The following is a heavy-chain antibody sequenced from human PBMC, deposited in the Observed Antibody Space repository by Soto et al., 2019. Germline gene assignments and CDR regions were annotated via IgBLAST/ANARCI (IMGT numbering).Heavy chain of an antibody. CDR1: GFTFSSYS. CDR3: AGHYDYFWGTGLMDV. J-gene: IGHJ6*02. Sequence: EVQLVESGGGLVQPGGSLRLSCAASGFTFSSYSMNWVRQAPGQGLEWVSYISSSSSTIYYADYVKGRFTISRDNAKNSLYLQMNSLSDEDTSVYYCAGHYDYFWGTGLMDVWGQGTTVTVSS. V-gene: IGHV3-48*02. CDR2: ISSSSSTI. D-gene: IGHD3-16*01.